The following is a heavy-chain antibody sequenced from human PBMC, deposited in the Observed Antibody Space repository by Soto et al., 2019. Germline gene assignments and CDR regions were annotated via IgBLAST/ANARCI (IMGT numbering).Heavy chain of an antibody. Sequence: QVQLQESGPGLVKPSQTLSLTCTVSGGSITSGDYCWTWIRQHPVKGLEWMGHIYYSGSTSYNPSLKSRVTISIDTSKNQFSLKLTSVTAADTAVYYCARDGDYFGSGSPPLLSKWGQGTLVTVSS. CDR1: GGSITSGDYC. CDR3: ARDGDYFGSGSPPLLSK. J-gene: IGHJ4*02. CDR2: IYYSGST. D-gene: IGHD3-10*01. V-gene: IGHV4-31*03.